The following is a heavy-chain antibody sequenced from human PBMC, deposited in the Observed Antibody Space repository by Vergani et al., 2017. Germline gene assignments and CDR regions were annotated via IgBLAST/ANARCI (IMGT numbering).Heavy chain of an antibody. V-gene: IGHV3-33*01. Sequence: QVQLVESGGGVVQPGRSLRLSCAASGFTFSSYGMHWVRQAPGKGLEWVAVIWYDGSNKYYADTMKGGFTISRDNSKNTLYMQMNSLRAEDTAVYYCARAYDARATDMDLWGEGTAVVVSS. CDR3: ARAYDARATDMDL. CDR1: GFTFSSYG. J-gene: IGHJ6*03. CDR2: IWYDGSNK. D-gene: IGHD1-1*01.